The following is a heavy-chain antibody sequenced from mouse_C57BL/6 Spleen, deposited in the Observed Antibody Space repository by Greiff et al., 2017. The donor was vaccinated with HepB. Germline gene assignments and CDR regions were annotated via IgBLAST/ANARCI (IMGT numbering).Heavy chain of an antibody. CDR3: ARWEGVVATRGYAMDY. Sequence: QVQLQQPGAELVMPGASVKLSCKASGYTFTSYWMHWVKQRPGQGLEWIGEIDPSDSYTNYNQKFKGKSTLTVDKSSSTAYMQLSSLTSEDSAVYYCARWEGVVATRGYAMDYWGQGTSVTVSS. CDR1: GYTFTSYW. D-gene: IGHD1-1*01. CDR2: IDPSDSYT. V-gene: IGHV1-69*01. J-gene: IGHJ4*01.